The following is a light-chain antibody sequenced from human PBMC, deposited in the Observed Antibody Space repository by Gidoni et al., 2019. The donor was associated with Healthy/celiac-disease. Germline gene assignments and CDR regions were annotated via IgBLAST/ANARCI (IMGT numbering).Light chain of an antibody. V-gene: IGLV3-21*04. CDR3: QVWDSSSAV. Sequence: SYVLTQPPSVSVAPGKPARITCGGNNIGSKSVHWYQQKPGQAPVLVIYYDSDRPSGIPERFSGSNSGNTATLTISRVEAGDEADYYCQVWDSSSAVFGGGTQLTVL. CDR1: NIGSKS. CDR2: YDS. J-gene: IGLJ7*01.